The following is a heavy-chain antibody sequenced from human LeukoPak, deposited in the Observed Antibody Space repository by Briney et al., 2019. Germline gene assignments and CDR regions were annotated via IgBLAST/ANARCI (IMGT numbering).Heavy chain of an antibody. CDR2: MNPNSGNT. CDR3: ARPGSYDFWSGFNWFDP. D-gene: IGHD3-3*01. V-gene: IGHV1-8*02. Sequence: ASVKVSCKASGGTFSSYAINWVRQATGQGLEWMGWMNPNSGNTGYAQKFQGRVTMTRNTSISTAYMELSSLRSEDTAVYYCARPGSYDFWSGFNWFDPWGQGTLVTVSS. CDR1: GGTFSSYA. J-gene: IGHJ5*02.